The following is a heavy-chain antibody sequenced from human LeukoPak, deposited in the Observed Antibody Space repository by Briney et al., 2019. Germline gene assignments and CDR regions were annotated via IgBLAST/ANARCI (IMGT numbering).Heavy chain of an antibody. D-gene: IGHD3-22*01. CDR3: ARLRRNGDSGGFYYYYDY. CDR1: GFTFTSFS. CDR2: INTVATYI. J-gene: IGHJ4*02. Sequence: GGSLGLSCAASGFTFTSFSFNWVRQAPGKGLEWVSSINTVATYIYYADSVRGRFTISRDNAKSSVYLQMDSLRAEDTGVYYCARLRRNGDSGGFYYYYDYWGQGTLVTVSS. V-gene: IGHV3-21*01.